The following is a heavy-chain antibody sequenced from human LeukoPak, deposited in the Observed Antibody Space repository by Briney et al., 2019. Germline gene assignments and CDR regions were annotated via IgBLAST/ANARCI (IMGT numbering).Heavy chain of an antibody. J-gene: IGHJ4*02. V-gene: IGHV3-66*01. D-gene: IGHD6-19*01. CDR3: ATIVSDSSGWYHFDH. Sequence: GGSLRLSCAASGLTVSTKYMAWVRQAPGKGLEWVSFLNSGGTTNYADSVKGRFTISRDYSKNTLNLQMNSLRAEDTAVYYCATIVSDSSGWYHFDHWGQGALVTVSS. CDR1: GLTVSTKY. CDR2: LNSGGTT.